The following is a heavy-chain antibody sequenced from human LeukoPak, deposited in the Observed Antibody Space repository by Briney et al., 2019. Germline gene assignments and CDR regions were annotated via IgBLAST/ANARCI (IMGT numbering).Heavy chain of an antibody. CDR1: GGSFSAYY. CDR2: INHSGST. Sequence: PSETLSLTCAVYGGSFSAYYWSWIRQPPGKGLEWIGEINHSGSTNYNPSLKSRVTISVDTSKNQFSLKLSSVTAADTAVYYCARGPGFYSYGFFVRPRWFDPWGQGTLVTVSS. D-gene: IGHD5-18*01. V-gene: IGHV4-34*01. CDR3: ARGPGFYSYGFFVRPRWFDP. J-gene: IGHJ5*02.